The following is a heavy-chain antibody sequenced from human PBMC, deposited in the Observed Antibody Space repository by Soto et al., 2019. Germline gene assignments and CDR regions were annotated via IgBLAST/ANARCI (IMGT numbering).Heavy chain of an antibody. CDR3: ARSIWFGELFAPGFDY. CDR2: IYPGDSDT. D-gene: IGHD3-10*01. V-gene: IGHV5-51*01. CDR1: GYSFTNYW. J-gene: IGHJ4*02. Sequence: GESLKISCKGSGYSFTNYWIGWVRQMPGKGLEWMGIIYPGDSDTRYSPSFQGQVTISADKSISTAYLQWSSLKASDTAMYYCARSIWFGELFAPGFDYWGQGTLVTVSS.